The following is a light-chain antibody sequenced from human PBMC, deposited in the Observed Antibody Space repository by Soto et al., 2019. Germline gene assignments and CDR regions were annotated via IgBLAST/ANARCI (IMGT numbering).Light chain of an antibody. J-gene: IGKJ5*01. Sequence: VIWITQSPSLLSPSTGDRFTISCRMSQGISSYLAWYQQKPGKAPKLLIYGATNLEAGVPLRFSGRGSGTHFTFTIASLEPEDIATYSCQQYDDLPSITFGQGTRLEIK. CDR3: QQYDDLPSIT. CDR2: GAT. CDR1: QGISSY. V-gene: IGKV1D-8*03.